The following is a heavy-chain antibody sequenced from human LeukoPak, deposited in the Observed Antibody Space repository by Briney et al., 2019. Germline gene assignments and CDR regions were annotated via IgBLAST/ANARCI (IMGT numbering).Heavy chain of an antibody. J-gene: IGHJ6*03. D-gene: IGHD2-2*02. CDR2: IIPIFGTA. CDR3: ARGPVVVPAAIGEGDYYYYYMDV. V-gene: IGHV1-69*05. Sequence: AASVKVSCKASGGTFSSYAISWVRQAPGQGLEWMGGIIPIFGTANYAQKFQGRVTITTDESTSTAYMELSSLRSEDTAVYYCARGPVVVPAAIGEGDYYYYYMDVWGKGTTVTVSS. CDR1: GGTFSSYA.